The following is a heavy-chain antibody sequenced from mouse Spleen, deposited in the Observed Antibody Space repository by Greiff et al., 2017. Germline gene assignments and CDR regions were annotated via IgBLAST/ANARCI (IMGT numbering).Heavy chain of an antibody. CDR2: IDPSDSYT. V-gene: IGHV1-50*01. Sequence: QVQLQQSGAELVKPGASVKLSCKASGYTFTSYWMQWVKQRPGQGLEWIGEIDPSDSYTNYNQKFKGKATLTVDTSSSTAYMQLSSLTSEDSAVYYCARSLYDYDGLDYWGQGTTLTVSS. J-gene: IGHJ2*01. CDR1: GYTFTSYW. D-gene: IGHD2-4*01. CDR3: ARSLYDYDGLDY.